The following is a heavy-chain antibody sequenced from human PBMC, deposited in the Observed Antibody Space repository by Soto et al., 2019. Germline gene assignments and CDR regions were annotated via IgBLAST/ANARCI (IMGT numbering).Heavy chain of an antibody. D-gene: IGHD3-22*01. J-gene: IGHJ4*02. CDR1: GFPLSSYA. V-gene: IGHV3-23*01. CDR3: AKFEGYYLYYFDY. CDR2: ISGSGGST. Sequence: GGALKRSCAAPGFPLSSYAMSWVRQAPGKGLEWVSAISGSGGSTYYADSVKGRFTISRDNSKNTPYLQMNSLRAEDTAVYYCAKFEGYYLYYFDYWGQGTLVTVSS.